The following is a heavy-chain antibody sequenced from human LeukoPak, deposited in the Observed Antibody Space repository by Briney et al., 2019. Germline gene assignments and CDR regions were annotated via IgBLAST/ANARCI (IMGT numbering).Heavy chain of an antibody. CDR2: IYTSGST. V-gene: IGHV4-61*02. CDR1: GGSISSGSYY. D-gene: IGHD6-13*01. J-gene: IGHJ3*02. CDR3: ARVQQPGAFDI. Sequence: PSETLSLTCTVSGGSISSGSYYWSWIRQPAGKGLEWIGRIYTSGSTNYNPSLKSRVTISVDTSKNQFSLKLSSVTAADTAVYYCARVQQPGAFDIWGQGTMVTVSS.